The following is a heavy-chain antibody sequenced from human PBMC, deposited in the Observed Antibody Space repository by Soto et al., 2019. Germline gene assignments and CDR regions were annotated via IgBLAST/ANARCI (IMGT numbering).Heavy chain of an antibody. D-gene: IGHD3-3*02. J-gene: IGHJ6*02. CDR3: ARYQDFWSGYYYYYGMDV. CDR2: IWYDGSNK. CDR1: GFTFSSYG. V-gene: IGHV3-33*01. Sequence: GGSLRLSCAASGFTFSSYGMHWVRQAPGKGLEWVAVIWYDGSNKYYADSAKGRFTISRDNSKNKLYLQMNSLRAEDTAVYYCARYQDFWSGYYYYYGMDVWGQGTTVTVSS.